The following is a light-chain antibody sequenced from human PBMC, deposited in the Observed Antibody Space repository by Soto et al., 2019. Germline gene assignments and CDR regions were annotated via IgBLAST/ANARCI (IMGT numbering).Light chain of an antibody. Sequence: EVLLTQSPGTLSLSPGERATLSCWASQSVGSYLAWYQQKPGQTPRLLIYGASTRATGIPDRFSGSGSGTDFTFTISSLEPEDFAVYYCQQFDGSAWTFGQGTKVEIK. CDR3: QQFDGSAWT. V-gene: IGKV3-20*01. CDR1: QSVGSY. J-gene: IGKJ1*01. CDR2: GAS.